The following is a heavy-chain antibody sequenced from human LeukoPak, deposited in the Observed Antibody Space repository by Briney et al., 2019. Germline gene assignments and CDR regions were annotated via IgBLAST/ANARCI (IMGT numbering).Heavy chain of an antibody. CDR1: GLSFSGSA. Sequence: PGGSLKLSCAASGLSFSGSAMHWVRQASGRGLEWLGRIRSKANSYVTAYAASVNGRFIIYRDDSRNTAYLQMNSLQTEDAAVYYCTRHSDKYCSGAGCYVYNFYGMDVWGQGTTVTVSS. J-gene: IGHJ6*02. D-gene: IGHD2-15*01. CDR2: IRSKANSYVT. CDR3: TRHSDKYCSGAGCYVYNFYGMDV. V-gene: IGHV3-73*01.